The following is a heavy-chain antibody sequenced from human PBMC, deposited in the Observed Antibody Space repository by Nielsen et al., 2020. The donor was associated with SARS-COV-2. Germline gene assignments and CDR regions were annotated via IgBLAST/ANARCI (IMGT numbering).Heavy chain of an antibody. Sequence: WVRQAPGQGLEWMGRINPNSGGTNYAQKFQGRVTITRDTSASTAYMELSSLRPEDTAVYYCARAGYCSSTSCYRDYYYGMDVWGQGTTVTVSS. V-gene: IGHV1-2*06. J-gene: IGHJ6*02. D-gene: IGHD2-2*03. CDR3: ARAGYCSSTSCYRDYYYGMDV. CDR2: INPNSGGT.